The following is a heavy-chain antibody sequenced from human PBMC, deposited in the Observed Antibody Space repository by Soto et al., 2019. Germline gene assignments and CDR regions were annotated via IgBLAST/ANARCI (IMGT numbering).Heavy chain of an antibody. Sequence: GGSLRLSCAASGFTFSSFWVTWVRQAPGKGLEWVANIKQDGNEKYYVDSVRGRFTIFRDNAKNSLYLQMNSLRAEDTAVYYCAREAYRGYSYPLYWGQGTLVTVSS. V-gene: IGHV3-7*01. CDR2: IKQDGNEK. CDR1: GFTFSSFW. J-gene: IGHJ4*02. D-gene: IGHD5-18*01. CDR3: AREAYRGYSYPLY.